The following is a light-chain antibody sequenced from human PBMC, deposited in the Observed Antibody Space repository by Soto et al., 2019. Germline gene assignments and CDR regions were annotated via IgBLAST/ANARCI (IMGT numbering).Light chain of an antibody. V-gene: IGKV3-11*01. CDR3: QQRSNWPLT. J-gene: IGKJ4*01. CDR2: DAS. Sequence: EIVLTQSPATLSLSPGERATLSCRASQSVSSYLAGYQQKPGQAPRLLIYDASNRATGIPARFSGSGSGTYFTLTISSLEPEDFAVYYCQQRSNWPLTFGGGTKVEIK. CDR1: QSVSSY.